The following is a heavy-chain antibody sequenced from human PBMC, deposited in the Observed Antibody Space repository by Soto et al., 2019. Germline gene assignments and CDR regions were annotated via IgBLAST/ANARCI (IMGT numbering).Heavy chain of an antibody. CDR1: GYIFVNYG. D-gene: IGHD3-16*01. J-gene: IGHJ6*02. CDR2: ISPYSGNT. V-gene: IGHV1-18*01. Sequence: QVQLVQSGDEVRKPGSSVKVSCKASGYIFVNYGIAWVRQAPGQGLEWRGWISPYSGNTPYASQVTGRLTMTTDTSTTTAYLDRGSLPSVDTAVYYCALVDYYVTPTPHDLWCQGTTATVSS. CDR3: ALVDYYVTPTPHDL.